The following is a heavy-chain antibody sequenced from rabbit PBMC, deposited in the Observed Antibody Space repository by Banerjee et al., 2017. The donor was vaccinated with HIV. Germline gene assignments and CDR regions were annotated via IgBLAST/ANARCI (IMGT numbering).Heavy chain of an antibody. Sequence: QEQLVESGGGLVQPGASLTLTCTASGFSFSNKYVMFWVRQAPGKGLEWIACINTSSGNTVYASWAKGRFTISKTSSTTVTLQMTSLTAADTATYFCARDLTGVISWNIGLWGPGTLVSVS. V-gene: IGHV1S45*01. CDR1: GFSFSNKYV. J-gene: IGHJ6*01. CDR3: ARDLTGVISWNIGL. CDR2: INTSSGNT. D-gene: IGHD1-1*01.